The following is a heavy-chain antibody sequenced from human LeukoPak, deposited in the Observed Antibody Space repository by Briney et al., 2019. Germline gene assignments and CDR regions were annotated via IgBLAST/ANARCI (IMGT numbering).Heavy chain of an antibody. J-gene: IGHJ4*02. Sequence: GGSLRLSCAASGFTFTSYEMNWVRQAPGKGLEWVSYISRSGSTIYYADSVKGRFTISRDNAKNSLYLQMNSLRAEDTALYYCARIALQQPAYWGQGTLVTVSS. CDR2: ISRSGSTI. CDR3: ARIALQQPAY. D-gene: IGHD6-13*01. CDR1: GFTFTSYE. V-gene: IGHV3-48*03.